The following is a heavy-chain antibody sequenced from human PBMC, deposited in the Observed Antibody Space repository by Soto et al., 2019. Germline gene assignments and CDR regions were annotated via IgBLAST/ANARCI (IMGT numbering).Heavy chain of an antibody. CDR1: GFTFSSYA. V-gene: IGHV3-23*01. J-gene: IGHJ5*02. CDR3: AKDPRGYSANYGGPNWFHP. Sequence: EVQLLESGGGLVQPGGSLRLSCAAFGFTFSSYAMSWVRQAPGKGLEWVSGVSGSGDSTYYADSVKGRFTISRDNSKNTLYLQMNSLRAEDTAVYYCAKDPRGYSANYGGPNWFHPWGQGTLVAVSS. D-gene: IGHD1-26*01. CDR2: VSGSGDST.